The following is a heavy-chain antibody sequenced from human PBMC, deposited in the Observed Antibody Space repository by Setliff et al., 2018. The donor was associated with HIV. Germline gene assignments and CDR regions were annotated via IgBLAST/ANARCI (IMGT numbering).Heavy chain of an antibody. Sequence: GASVKVSCKASGGTFSSYVISWVRQAPGQGPEWMGGIIPMYGNTKYSQKFQGRVTITRDTSASTAYMELSSLRSEDTAVYYCARAVDILTGYYNSPFDYWGQGTLVTVSS. CDR3: ARAVDILTGYYNSPFDY. CDR1: GGTFSSYV. CDR2: IIPMYGNT. J-gene: IGHJ4*02. V-gene: IGHV1-3*01. D-gene: IGHD3-9*01.